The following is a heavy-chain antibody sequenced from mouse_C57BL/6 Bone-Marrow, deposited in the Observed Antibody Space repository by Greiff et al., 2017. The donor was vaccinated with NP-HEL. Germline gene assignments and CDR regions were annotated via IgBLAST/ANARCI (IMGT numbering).Heavy chain of an antibody. J-gene: IGHJ4*01. CDR1: GFTFTDYY. CDR3: ARSIYYDYADDPFYGMDY. Sequence: EVKLMESGGGLVQPGGSLSLSCAASGFTFTDYYMSWVRQPPGKALEWVGFIRNKANGYTIAYSASVKGRFTISRDNSQSILYLQMNALRAEDSATYYCARSIYYDYADDPFYGMDYWGQGTSVTGSS. V-gene: IGHV7-3*01. D-gene: IGHD2-4*01. CDR2: IRNKANGYTI.